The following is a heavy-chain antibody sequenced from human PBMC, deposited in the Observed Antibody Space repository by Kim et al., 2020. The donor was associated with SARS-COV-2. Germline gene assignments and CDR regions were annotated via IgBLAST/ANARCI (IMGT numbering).Heavy chain of an antibody. J-gene: IGHJ4*02. CDR1: GFTFSSYG. CDR3: AKSYSGSYFSPFDY. V-gene: IGHV3-30*18. Sequence: GGSLRLSCAVSGFTFSSYGMHWVRQAPGKGLEWVAVISYDGSNKYYADSVKGRFTISRDNSKNTLYLQMNSPRAEDTAVYYCAKSYSGSYFSPFDYWGQGTLVTVSS. CDR2: ISYDGSNK. D-gene: IGHD1-26*01.